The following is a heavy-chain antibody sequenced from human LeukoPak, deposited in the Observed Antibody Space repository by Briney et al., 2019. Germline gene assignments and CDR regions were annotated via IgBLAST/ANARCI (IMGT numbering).Heavy chain of an antibody. V-gene: IGHV1-46*01. J-gene: IGHJ1*01. Sequence: ASVKVSCKASRYTFTTYYMHWGRQAPGQGLEWMGTINPSGGSTSYAQRFQGRVTMTRDTSTTTVYMELSSLRSEDTAVYYCERGPGYCSGGNCLEFFHHWGQGTLVTVSS. CDR2: INPSGGST. CDR1: RYTFTTYY. CDR3: ERGPGYCSGGNCLEFFHH. D-gene: IGHD2-15*01.